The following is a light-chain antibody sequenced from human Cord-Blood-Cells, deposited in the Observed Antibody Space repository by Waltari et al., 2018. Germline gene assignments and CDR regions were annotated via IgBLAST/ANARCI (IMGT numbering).Light chain of an antibody. J-gene: IGKJ2*03. Sequence: DIVLTQSPGTLSLSPGDRATLSCRASPSVSSSYLAWYQQTPGQAPRLLIYGASSRATGIPDRFSGSGSGTDFTLTISRLEPEDFAVYYCQQYGSSPYSFGQGTKLEIK. V-gene: IGKV3-20*01. CDR2: GAS. CDR3: QQYGSSPYS. CDR1: PSVSSSY.